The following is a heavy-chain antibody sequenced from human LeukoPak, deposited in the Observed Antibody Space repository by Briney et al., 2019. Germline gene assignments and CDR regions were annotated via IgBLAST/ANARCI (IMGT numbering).Heavy chain of an antibody. V-gene: IGHV1-18*01. J-gene: IGHJ4*02. Sequence: ASVKVSCKASGYTFTSYGISWVRQAPGQGLEWMGWISAYNGNTKYAQKFQGRVTMTTDTSTSTAYMELRSLRSDDTAVYYCARVDYYGSGSWYYFDYWGQGTLVTVSS. CDR2: ISAYNGNT. D-gene: IGHD3-10*01. CDR3: ARVDYYGSGSWYYFDY. CDR1: GYTFTSYG.